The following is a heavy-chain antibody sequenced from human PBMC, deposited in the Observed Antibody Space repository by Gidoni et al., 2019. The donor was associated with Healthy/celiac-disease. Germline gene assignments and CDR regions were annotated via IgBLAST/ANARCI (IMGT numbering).Heavy chain of an antibody. D-gene: IGHD1-26*01. J-gene: IGHJ5*02. CDR1: GFPFSSYR. V-gene: IGHV3-48*01. CDR3: AAIERHGSNWFYP. CDR2: MNGVSNSI. Sequence: EVQLVESGGGLIQPGGSLRLYCEFSGFPFSSYRINWVRQVPGKGLECISYMNGVSNSITYADFVSGRFTISRDNANNSLFLQMNCLRADDTAVYYCAAIERHGSNWFYPWGPGTRVTVSS.